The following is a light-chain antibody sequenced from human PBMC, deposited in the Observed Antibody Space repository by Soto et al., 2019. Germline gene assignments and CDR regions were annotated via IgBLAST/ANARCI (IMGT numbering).Light chain of an antibody. CDR2: EVN. J-gene: IGLJ2*01. CDR1: SSDVGIYNY. CDR3: SSYAGSNIVI. V-gene: IGLV2-8*01. Sequence: QSALTQPPSASGSPGQSVTISCTGTSSDVGIYNYVSWYQHHPGKAPKLMIYEVNKRPSGVPDRFSGSKSGNTASLTVSGLQAEDEADYYCSSYAGSNIVIFGGGTKVTVL.